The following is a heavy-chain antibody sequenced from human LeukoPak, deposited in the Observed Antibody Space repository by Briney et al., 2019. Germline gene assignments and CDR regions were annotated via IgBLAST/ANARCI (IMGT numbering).Heavy chain of an antibody. Sequence: SETLSLTCTVSGGSISSGDYYWSWIRQPPGKDLEWIGYIYYSGSTYYNPSLKSRVTISVDTSKNQFSLKLSSVTAADTAVYYCARVSYGSYYFDYWGQGTLVTVSS. D-gene: IGHD3-10*01. CDR3: ARVSYGSYYFDY. CDR2: IYYSGST. V-gene: IGHV4-30-4*01. J-gene: IGHJ4*02. CDR1: GGSISSGDYY.